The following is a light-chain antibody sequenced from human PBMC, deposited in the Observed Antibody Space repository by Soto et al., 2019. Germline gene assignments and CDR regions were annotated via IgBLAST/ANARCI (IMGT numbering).Light chain of an antibody. CDR3: QSYDSSLSGGV. Sequence: QPVLTQPPSVSGAPGQRVTISCTGSSSNIGAGYDVHWYQQLPGTAPKPLIYGNSNRPSGVPDRFSGSKSGTSASLAITGLQAEDEADYYCQSYDSSLSGGVFGTGTKVTVL. J-gene: IGLJ1*01. CDR1: SSNIGAGYD. V-gene: IGLV1-40*01. CDR2: GNS.